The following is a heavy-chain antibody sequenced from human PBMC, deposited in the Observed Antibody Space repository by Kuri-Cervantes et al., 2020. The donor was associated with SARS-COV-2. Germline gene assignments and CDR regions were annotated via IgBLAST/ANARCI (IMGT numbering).Heavy chain of an antibody. CDR3: AKNYYGSGSYYQDYYYYGMDV. J-gene: IGHJ6*02. D-gene: IGHD3-10*01. CDR1: GFTFSSYS. Sequence: GGSLRLSCAASGFTFSSYSMNWVRQAPGKGLEWVSYISSSSSTIYYADSVKGRFTISRDNAKNSLYLQMNSLRAEDTAVYYCAKNYYGSGSYYQDYYYYGMDVWGQGTTVTVSS. CDR2: ISSSSSTI. V-gene: IGHV3-48*01.